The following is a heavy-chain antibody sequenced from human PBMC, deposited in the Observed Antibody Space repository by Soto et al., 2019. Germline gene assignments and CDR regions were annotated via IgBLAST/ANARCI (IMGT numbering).Heavy chain of an antibody. CDR2: ISDSGAST. CDR1: GFTFSSNA. Sequence: PGGSLRLSCAASGFTFSSNAMSWVRQAPGKGLEWVSLISDSGASTYYADSVKGRFTISRDNSKNTLFLQMNSLRAEDTAVYYWAKFYSYDWTEPFDYWGQGTLVTVSS. V-gene: IGHV3-23*01. J-gene: IGHJ4*02. D-gene: IGHD1-20*01. CDR3: AKFYSYDWTEPFDY.